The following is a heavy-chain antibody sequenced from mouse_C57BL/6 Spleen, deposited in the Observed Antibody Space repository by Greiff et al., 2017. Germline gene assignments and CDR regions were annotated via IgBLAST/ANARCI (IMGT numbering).Heavy chain of an antibody. CDR1: GYTFTSYW. V-gene: IGHV1-50*01. Sequence: QVQLQQPGAELVKPGASVKLSCKASGYTFTSYWMQWVKQRPGQGLEWIGEIDPSDSYTNYNQQFKGEATLTVDTSSSTAYMQLSSLTSEDSAVYYCARRAGIDYWGQGTTLTVSS. CDR3: ARRAGIDY. J-gene: IGHJ2*01. D-gene: IGHD3-3*01. CDR2: IDPSDSYT.